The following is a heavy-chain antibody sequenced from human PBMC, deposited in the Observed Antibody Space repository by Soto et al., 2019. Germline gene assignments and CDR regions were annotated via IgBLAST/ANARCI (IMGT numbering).Heavy chain of an antibody. J-gene: IGHJ4*02. Sequence: GGSLRLSCAASGFTFDDYTMHWVRQAPGKGLEWVSRISSDGSSTCYADSVKGRFTISRDNAKNTLYLQMNSLRAEDTAVYYCAGGRTTAPGYWGQGTLVTVSS. D-gene: IGHD1-1*01. CDR3: AGGRTTAPGY. CDR2: ISSDGSST. CDR1: GFTFDDYT. V-gene: IGHV3-74*01.